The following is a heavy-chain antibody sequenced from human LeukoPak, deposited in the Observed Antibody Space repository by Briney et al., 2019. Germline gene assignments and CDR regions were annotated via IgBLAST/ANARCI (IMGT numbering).Heavy chain of an antibody. Sequence: PGGSLRLSCAASGFTFKNYAMSWVRQAPGKGLEWVSAIGNDGSDTKYAGFVKRGFTHSRDNSKDTLYLQMNPLRLDDTAIYYCGQDRKLDPWGQGPRVTVSP. CDR2: IGNDGSDT. J-gene: IGHJ5*02. CDR3: GQDRKLDP. V-gene: IGHV3-23*05. D-gene: IGHD1-14*01. CDR1: GFTFKNYA.